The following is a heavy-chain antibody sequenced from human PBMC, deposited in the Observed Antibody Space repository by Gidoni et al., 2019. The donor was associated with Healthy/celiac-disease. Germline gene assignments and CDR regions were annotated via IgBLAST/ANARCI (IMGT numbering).Heavy chain of an antibody. V-gene: IGHV4-34*01. J-gene: IGHJ4*02. CDR2: INHSGST. D-gene: IGHD3-22*01. CDR1: GGSFSAYY. Sequence: QVQLQQWGAGLLKPSAPLSLTCAVSGGSFSAYYWSWLRQPPGKGLEWIGEINHSGSTNYTPSLKSRVTISVDTSKNQFSLKLSSVTAADTAVYYCARGKETIHYTYYYDSSGYTGVDYWGQGTLVTVSS. CDR3: ARGKETIHYTYYYDSSGYTGVDY.